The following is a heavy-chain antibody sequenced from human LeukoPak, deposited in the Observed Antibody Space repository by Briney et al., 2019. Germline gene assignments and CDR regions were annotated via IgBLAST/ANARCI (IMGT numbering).Heavy chain of an antibody. J-gene: IGHJ4*02. CDR3: ARDPGYSYGFDY. CDR1: GFTFSSYA. CDR2: ISYDGSNK. V-gene: IGHV3-30*04. Sequence: GGSLRVSCAASGFTFSSYAMHWVRQAPGKGLEWVAVISYDGSNKYYADSVKGRFTISRDNSKNTLYLQMNSLRAEDTAVYYCARDPGYSYGFDYWGQGTLVTVSS. D-gene: IGHD5-18*01.